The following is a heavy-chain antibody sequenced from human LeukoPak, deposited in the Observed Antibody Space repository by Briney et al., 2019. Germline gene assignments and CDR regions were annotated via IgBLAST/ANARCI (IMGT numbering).Heavy chain of an antibody. J-gene: IGHJ4*02. Sequence: GRSLRLSCAASGFTFNNYGLHWVRQAPGKGLEWVTLISHDGNNEYYADSVKGRFATSRDDSKNTLYLQMNSLRAEDTAVYYCASSGYDFVWGQGTLVTVSS. CDR1: GFTFNNYG. V-gene: IGHV3-30*03. CDR2: ISHDGNNE. CDR3: ASSGYDFV. D-gene: IGHD5-12*01.